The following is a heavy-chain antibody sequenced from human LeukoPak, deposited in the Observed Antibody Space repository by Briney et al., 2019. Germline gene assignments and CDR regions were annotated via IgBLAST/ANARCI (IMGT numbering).Heavy chain of an antibody. Sequence: QSGGSLRLSCAASGFTVSSNYMSWVRQAPGKGLEWVSVLYSGGSAYYADSVEGRFTTSRDNSKNTLYLQMSSLRAEDTAVYYCARVSPFDYWGQGTLVTVSS. CDR3: ARVSPFDY. CDR1: GFTVSSNY. J-gene: IGHJ4*02. V-gene: IGHV3-53*01. CDR2: LYSGGSA.